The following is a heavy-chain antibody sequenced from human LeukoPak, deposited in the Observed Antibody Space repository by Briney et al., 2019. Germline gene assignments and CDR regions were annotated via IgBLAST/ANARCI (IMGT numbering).Heavy chain of an antibody. CDR3: ARDANLYYYDSSGYYWSCFDY. V-gene: IGHV4-59*01. CDR1: GGSISSYY. J-gene: IGHJ4*02. CDR2: IYYSGST. D-gene: IGHD3-22*01. Sequence: SETLSLTCTVSGGSISSYYWSWIRQPPGKGLEWIGYIYYSGSTNYNPSLKSRVTISVDTSKNQFSLKLSSVTAADTAVYYCARDANLYYYDSSGYYWSCFDYWGQGTLVTVSS.